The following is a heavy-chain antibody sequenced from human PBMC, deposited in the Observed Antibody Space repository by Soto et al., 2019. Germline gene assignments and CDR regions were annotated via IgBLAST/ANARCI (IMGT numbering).Heavy chain of an antibody. J-gene: IGHJ5*02. CDR2: IDGSGGIT. CDR1: GFTFGTTD. V-gene: IGHV3-23*01. D-gene: IGHD3-10*01. Sequence: QLLQSGGGLVQPGGSLTLSCAASGFTFGTTDMSWVRQAPGEGLEWVSTIDGSGGITYYADSVKGRFTISKDNSRNTVYRHMNILRGDDTALYYCVKNSGWFNTWGQGALVTVSS. CDR3: VKNSGWFNT.